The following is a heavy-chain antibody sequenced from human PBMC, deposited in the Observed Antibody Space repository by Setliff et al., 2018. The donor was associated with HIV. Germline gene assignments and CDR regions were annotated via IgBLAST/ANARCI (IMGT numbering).Heavy chain of an antibody. CDR3: ARGRTQWPNYNYFDP. V-gene: IGHV4-39*07. D-gene: IGHD6-19*01. CDR2: IYYGGST. CDR1: GGSISSGNYY. J-gene: IGHJ5*02. Sequence: LSLTCTVSGGSISSGNYYWGWIRRPPGKGLEWIGSIYYGGSTYYNPSLNSRVTISVDTSKNQFSLKLSSLTAADTAVYYCARGRTQWPNYNYFDPWGLGTLVTVSS.